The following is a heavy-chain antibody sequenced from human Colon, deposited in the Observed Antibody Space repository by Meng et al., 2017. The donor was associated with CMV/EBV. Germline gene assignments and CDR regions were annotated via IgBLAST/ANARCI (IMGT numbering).Heavy chain of an antibody. CDR1: GYRFTDFG. CDR3: ARVYNWNNLFFYTMDV. Sequence: ASVKVSCKAPGYRFTDFGITWVRQAPGQGLEWVGWITPYNGNTEYDQKFQDRVTMTKDTSTSTVYMELRSLRPNDTAVYFCARVYNWNNLFFYTMDVWGQGTAVTVSS. D-gene: IGHD1-1*01. J-gene: IGHJ6*02. V-gene: IGHV1-18*04. CDR2: ITPYNGNT.